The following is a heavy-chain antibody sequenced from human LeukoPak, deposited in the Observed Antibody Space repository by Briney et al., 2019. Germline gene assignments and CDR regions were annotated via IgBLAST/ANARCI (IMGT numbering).Heavy chain of an antibody. J-gene: IGHJ6*03. CDR1: GGSISSYY. D-gene: IGHD5-24*01. CDR2: IYYSGST. V-gene: IGHV4-59*01. Sequence: SETLSLTCTVSGGSISSYYWSWIRQPPGKGLEWIGYIYYSGSTNYNPSLKSRVTISVDTSKNQFSLKLSSVTAADTAVYYCARAGGDGSELHYYYYYMDVWGKGTTVTISS. CDR3: ARAGGDGSELHYYYYYMDV.